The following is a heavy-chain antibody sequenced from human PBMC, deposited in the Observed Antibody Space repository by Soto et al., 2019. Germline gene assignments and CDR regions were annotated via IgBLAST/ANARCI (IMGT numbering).Heavy chain of an antibody. V-gene: IGHV3-30*18. J-gene: IGHJ5*02. CDR2: ISYDGSNK. D-gene: IGHD3-10*01. CDR1: GFTFSSYG. CDR3: AKDQGRFPIRGINWFDP. Sequence: PGGSLRLSCAASGFTFSSYGMHWVRQAPGKGLEWVAVISYDGSNKYYADSVKGRFTISRDNSKNTLYLQMNSLRAEDTAVYYCAKDQGRFPIRGINWFDPWGQGTLVTVYS.